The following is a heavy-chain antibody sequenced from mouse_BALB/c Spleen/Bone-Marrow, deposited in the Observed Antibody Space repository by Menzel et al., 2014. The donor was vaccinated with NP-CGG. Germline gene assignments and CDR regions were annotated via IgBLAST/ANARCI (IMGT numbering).Heavy chain of an antibody. D-gene: IGHD1-1*01. CDR3: ARDYYGSSDY. V-gene: IGHV5-6-3*01. Sequence: EVKLVESGGGLAQPGGSLKLSCAASGFTFSSYGMSWVRQTPDKRLELVATINSNGGSAYYPDSVKGRFTISRDNAKNTLYLQMSSLKSEDTAMYYCARDYYGSSDYWGQGTTLTVSS. CDR2: INSNGGSA. CDR1: GFTFSSYG. J-gene: IGHJ2*01.